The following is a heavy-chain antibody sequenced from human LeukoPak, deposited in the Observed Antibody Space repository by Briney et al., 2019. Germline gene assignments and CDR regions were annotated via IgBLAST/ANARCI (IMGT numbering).Heavy chain of an antibody. CDR3: AKGPQGATGVAFDI. J-gene: IGHJ3*02. CDR1: GFTFNNYA. V-gene: IGHV3-23*01. D-gene: IGHD1-14*01. Sequence: GGSLRLSCAASGFTFNNYAMNWVRQAPGKGLEWVSFVSGSGDRMYYAGSVKGRFTISRDNSKDTLYLQMNSLRAEDTALYYFAKGPQGATGVAFDIWGQGTMVTVSS. CDR2: VSGSGDRM.